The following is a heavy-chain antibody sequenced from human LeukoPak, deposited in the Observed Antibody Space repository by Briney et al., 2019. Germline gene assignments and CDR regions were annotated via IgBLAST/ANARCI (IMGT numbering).Heavy chain of an antibody. CDR2: IIPIFGTA. CDR3: ARVLAAAGTGWFDP. Sequence: SVKVSCEASGGTFSSYAISWVRQAPGQGLEWMGGIIPIFGTANYAQKFQGRVTITTDESTSTAYMELSSLRSEDTAVYYCARVLAAAGTGWFDPWGQGTLVTVSS. V-gene: IGHV1-69*05. CDR1: GGTFSSYA. D-gene: IGHD6-13*01. J-gene: IGHJ5*02.